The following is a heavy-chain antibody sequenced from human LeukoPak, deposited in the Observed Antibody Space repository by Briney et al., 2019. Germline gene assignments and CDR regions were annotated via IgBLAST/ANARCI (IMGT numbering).Heavy chain of an antibody. CDR2: IYYSGST. CDR3: ARQQSSTFLSAPGG. J-gene: IGHJ4*02. V-gene: IGHV4-39*01. D-gene: IGHD2-2*01. CDR1: GFTVSSNY. Sequence: GSLRLSCAASGFTVSSNYMSWVRQPPGKGLEWIGSIYYSGSTYYNPSLKSRVTISVDASKNQFSLKLTSVTAADTAVYYCARQQSSTFLSAPGGWGQGTLVTVSS.